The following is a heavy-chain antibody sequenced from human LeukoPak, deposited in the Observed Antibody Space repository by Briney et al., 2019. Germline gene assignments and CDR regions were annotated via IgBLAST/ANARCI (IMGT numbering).Heavy chain of an antibody. CDR2: ISSSSSYI. V-gene: IGHV3-21*01. CDR3: ARDPDYYDSSVHFDY. CDR1: GFTFSSYS. D-gene: IGHD3-22*01. J-gene: IGHJ4*02. Sequence: GGSLRLSCAASGFTFSSYSMNWVRQAPGKGLEWVSSISSSSSYIYYADSVKGRFTISRDNAKNSLYLQMNSLRAEDMAVYYCARDPDYYDSSVHFDYWGQGTLVTVSS.